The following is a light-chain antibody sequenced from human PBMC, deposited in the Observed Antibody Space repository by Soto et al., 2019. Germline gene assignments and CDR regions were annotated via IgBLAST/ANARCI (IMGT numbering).Light chain of an antibody. CDR2: DAS. J-gene: IGKJ5*01. CDR3: QQRRSWPPTIT. Sequence: EIVLTQSPATPSLSPGERATPSRRASQSVSTYLAWYQQRPGQAPTPLIYDASSRATDIPPRFSGSGSGTDFTLTISSLEPEDFAVYYCQQRRSWPPTITFGQGTRVEIK. V-gene: IGKV3-11*01. CDR1: QSVSTY.